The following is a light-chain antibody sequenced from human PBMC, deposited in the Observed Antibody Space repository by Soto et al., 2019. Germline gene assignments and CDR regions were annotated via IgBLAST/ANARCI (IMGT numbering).Light chain of an antibody. Sequence: EIVLTQSPGTLSLSPGEGAALSCRASQSIGSSFLAWYQQKPGQAPRLLIYGASSRATGIPDRFSGSGSGTDFTITISRLEPEDFAVYYCQQYDSSPYTFGQGTKLEIK. CDR1: QSIGSSF. CDR3: QQYDSSPYT. J-gene: IGKJ2*01. CDR2: GAS. V-gene: IGKV3-20*01.